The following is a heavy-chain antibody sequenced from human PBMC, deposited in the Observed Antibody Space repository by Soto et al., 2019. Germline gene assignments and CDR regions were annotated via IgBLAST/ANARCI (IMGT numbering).Heavy chain of an antibody. J-gene: IGHJ6*02. V-gene: IGHV1-46*01. CDR3: ARGDSLSGYSGYDPADYYYGMDV. Sequence: ASVKVSCKASGYTFTSYYMHWVRQAPGQGLEWMGIINPSGGSTSYAQKFQGRVTMTRDTSTSTVYMELSSLRSEDTAVYYCARGDSLSGYSGYDPADYYYGMDVWGQGTTVTVSS. CDR2: INPSGGST. D-gene: IGHD5-12*01. CDR1: GYTFTSYY.